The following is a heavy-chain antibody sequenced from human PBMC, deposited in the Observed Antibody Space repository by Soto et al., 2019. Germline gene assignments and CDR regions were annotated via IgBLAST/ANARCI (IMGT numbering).Heavy chain of an antibody. D-gene: IGHD3-16*01. Sequence: QVQLVESGGGLVKPGGSLRLSCAASGFTLSDYYMSWIRQAPGKGLEWVSHISGSGNTIEYADSVKGRFTISRDNAKNSLYLQMNSLRDDDTAVFYCARGRYALDYWGQGTRVTVSS. CDR3: ARGRYALDY. CDR2: ISGSGNTI. CDR1: GFTLSDYY. J-gene: IGHJ4*02. V-gene: IGHV3-11*01.